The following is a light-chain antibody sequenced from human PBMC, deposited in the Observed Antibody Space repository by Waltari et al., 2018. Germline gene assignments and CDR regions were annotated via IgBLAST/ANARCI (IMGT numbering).Light chain of an antibody. J-gene: IGKJ1*01. Sequence: EIVMTQSPATLSVSPGERATLSCRASQSVSSNLAWYQQKPGQAPRLLIYGASTRATGIPARFSGGGSGTEFTLTISSLQSEDFAVYYCQKYNNWPRTFGQGTKVEIK. CDR2: GAS. V-gene: IGKV3-15*01. CDR1: QSVSSN. CDR3: QKYNNWPRT.